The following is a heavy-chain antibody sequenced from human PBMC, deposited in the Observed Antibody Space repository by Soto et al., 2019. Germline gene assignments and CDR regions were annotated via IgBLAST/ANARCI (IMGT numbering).Heavy chain of an antibody. CDR1: GGSVSNSNYY. D-gene: IGHD2-8*01. Sequence: SEPLSLTCTVSGGSVSNSNYYWGWIRQSPGKGLEWIGSIYYRGRSYSKSSVKSRVTISVDTSKNQFSLNLNSVTASDTAVYYCVSQRTSVLTQAYFDYWGPGALVTVSS. J-gene: IGHJ4*02. CDR3: VSQRTSVLTQAYFDY. V-gene: IGHV4-39*01. CDR2: IYYRGRS.